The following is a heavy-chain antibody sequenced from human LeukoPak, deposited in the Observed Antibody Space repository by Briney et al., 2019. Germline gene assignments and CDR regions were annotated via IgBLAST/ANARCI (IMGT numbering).Heavy chain of an antibody. CDR2: IYYSGST. V-gene: IGHV4-59*13. D-gene: IGHD2-15*01. CDR1: GGSISSYY. J-gene: IGHJ4*02. CDR3: ASSLYGRSSFDY. Sequence: SETLSLTCTVSGGSISSYYWSWIRQPPGKGLEWIGYIYYSGSTNYNPSLKSRVTISVDTSKNRFSLKLSSVTAADTAVYCCASSLYGRSSFDYWGQGTLVTVSS.